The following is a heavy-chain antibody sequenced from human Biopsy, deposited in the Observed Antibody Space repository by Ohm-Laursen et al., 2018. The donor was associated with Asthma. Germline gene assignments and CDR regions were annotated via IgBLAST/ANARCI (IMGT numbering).Heavy chain of an antibody. CDR1: GYSLTDLS. CDR2: HDHEEGGT. CDR3: ASDFPKDYVRYNIQF. J-gene: IGHJ4*02. D-gene: IGHD4-17*01. V-gene: IGHV1-24*01. Sequence: PSVTVSCKLSGYSLTDLSMHWVRQAPGQGLEWMGGHDHEEGGTVNARRFQGRVTMTEDTSTDTAYMELSSLSSDDTAVYYCASDFPKDYVRYNIQFWGQGTLVTVSS.